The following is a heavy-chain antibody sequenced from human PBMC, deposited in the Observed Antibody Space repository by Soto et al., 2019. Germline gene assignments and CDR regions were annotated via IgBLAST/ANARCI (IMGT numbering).Heavy chain of an antibody. CDR3: ARELYCSSTSGYPGYSRSY. CDR1: GYTFTSYA. Sequence: GASVKVSCKASGYTFTSYAISWVRQAPGQGLEWMGRIIAYNGNTNYAQKLQGRVTITTDTSTSTAYMELRSLRSDDTAVYYCARELYCSSTSGYPGYSRSYWGQGTLVTVYS. D-gene: IGHD2-2*01. CDR2: IIAYNGNT. J-gene: IGHJ4*02. V-gene: IGHV1-18*01.